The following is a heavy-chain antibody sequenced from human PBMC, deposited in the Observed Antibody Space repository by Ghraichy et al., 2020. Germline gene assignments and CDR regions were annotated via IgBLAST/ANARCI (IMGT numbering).Heavy chain of an antibody. J-gene: IGHJ4*02. CDR1: GFTFSDYY. Sequence: GGSLRLSCAASGFTFSDYYMSWIRQAPGKGLEWVSYISSSGSTIYYADSVKGRFTISRDNAKNSLYLQMNSLRAEDTAVYYCASRYCSGGSCYFAYWGQGTLVTVSS. D-gene: IGHD2-15*01. V-gene: IGHV3-11*01. CDR2: ISSSGSTI. CDR3: ASRYCSGGSCYFAY.